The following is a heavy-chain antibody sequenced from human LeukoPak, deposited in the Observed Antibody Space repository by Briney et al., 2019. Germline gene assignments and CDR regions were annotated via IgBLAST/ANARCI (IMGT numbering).Heavy chain of an antibody. J-gene: IGHJ4*02. D-gene: IGHD6-19*01. CDR3: ARSPLIPSGWLGFDY. V-gene: IGHV4-61*02. CDR1: GGSISSGSYY. Sequence: PSETLSLTCTVSGGSISSGSYYWSWIRQPAGKGLEWIGRIYTSGSTNYNPSLKGRVTISVDTSKNQFSLKLRSVSAADTAVYYCARSPLIPSGWLGFDYWGQGTLVTVSS. CDR2: IYTSGST.